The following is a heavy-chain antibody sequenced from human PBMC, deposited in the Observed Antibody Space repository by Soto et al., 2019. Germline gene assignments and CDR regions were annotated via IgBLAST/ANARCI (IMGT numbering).Heavy chain of an antibody. CDR3: AGTGPQFVSGLDY. CDR2: IYYSGST. D-gene: IGHD3-16*01. Sequence: SETLSLTCTVSGGSISSYYWSWIRQPPGKGLEWIGYIYYSGSTNYNPSLKSRVTISVDTSKNQFSLKLSSVTAADTAVYYCAGTGPQFVSGLDYWGKGTLVTVSS. CDR1: GGSISSYY. J-gene: IGHJ4*02. V-gene: IGHV4-59*01.